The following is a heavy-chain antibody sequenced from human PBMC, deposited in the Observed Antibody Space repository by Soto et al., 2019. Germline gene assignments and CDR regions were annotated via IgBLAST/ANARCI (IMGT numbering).Heavy chain of an antibody. CDR3: ARRGGSGIGSGLFDY. V-gene: IGHV5-51*01. D-gene: IGHD3-10*01. CDR1: GYMFGSYW. J-gene: IGHJ4*02. CDR2: IFPGDTDT. Sequence: GESLKISCEGSGYMFGSYWIAWVRQMPGKGLEWLGFIFPGDTDTRYSPSFQGQVTISADKSVNIAYLQWSSLKASDTAMYYCARRGGSGIGSGLFDYWGPGTLVTVSS.